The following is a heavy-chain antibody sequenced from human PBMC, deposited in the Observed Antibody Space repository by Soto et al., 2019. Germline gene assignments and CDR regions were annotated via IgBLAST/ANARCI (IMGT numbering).Heavy chain of an antibody. CDR1: GGTFSSYA. Sequence: SVKVSCKASGGTFSSYAISWVRQAPGQGLEWMGGIIPIFGTANYAQKFQGRVTITADESTSTAYMELSSLRSEDTAVYYCATSKYDYVWGSYRYTGGGDSDYWGQGTLVTVSS. D-gene: IGHD3-16*02. CDR2: IIPIFGTA. J-gene: IGHJ4*02. V-gene: IGHV1-69*13. CDR3: ATSKYDYVWGSYRYTGGGDSDY.